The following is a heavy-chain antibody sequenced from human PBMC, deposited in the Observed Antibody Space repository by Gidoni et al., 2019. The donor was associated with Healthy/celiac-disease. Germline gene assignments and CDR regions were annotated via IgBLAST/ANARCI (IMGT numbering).Heavy chain of an antibody. J-gene: IGHJ4*02. CDR1: GFTFSSYA. V-gene: IGHV3-30-3*01. D-gene: IGHD3-10*01. CDR2: ISYDGSNK. CDR3: ARVTYGSGSSVDY. Sequence: QVQLVESGGGVVQPGRSLRLSCAASGFTFSSYAMHWVRQAPGKGLEWVAVISYDGSNKYYADSVKGRFTISRDNSKNTLYLQMNSLRAEDTAVYYCARVTYGSGSSVDYWGQGTLVTVSS.